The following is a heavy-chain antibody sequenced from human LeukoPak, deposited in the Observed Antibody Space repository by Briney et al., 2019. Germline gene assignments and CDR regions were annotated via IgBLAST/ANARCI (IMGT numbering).Heavy chain of an antibody. CDR3: TRDLEY. CDR2: IDYGGSVT. Sequence: PGGSLRLSCSASGFSFSDYDMNWVRQAPGKGPEWVSYIDYGGSVTHYADSVKGRFTISRDNAENSLYLQMNSLRVEDTAVYYCTRDLEYWSQGVQVTVSS. CDR1: GFSFSDYD. J-gene: IGHJ4*02. V-gene: IGHV3-48*01.